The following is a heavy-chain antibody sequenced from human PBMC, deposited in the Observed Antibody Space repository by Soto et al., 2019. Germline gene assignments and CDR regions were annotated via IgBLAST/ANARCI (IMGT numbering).Heavy chain of an antibody. J-gene: IGHJ6*02. D-gene: IGHD3-3*01. V-gene: IGHV4-59*01. CDR2: IYYSGST. CDR3: ARDFWSKGYYGMDV. Sequence: SETLSLTCTVSGGSISSYYWSWIRQPPGKGLEWIGYIYYSGSTNYNPSLKSRVTISVDTSKNQFSLKLSSVTAADTAVYYCARDFWSKGYYGMDVWGQGTTVTVSS. CDR1: GGSISSYY.